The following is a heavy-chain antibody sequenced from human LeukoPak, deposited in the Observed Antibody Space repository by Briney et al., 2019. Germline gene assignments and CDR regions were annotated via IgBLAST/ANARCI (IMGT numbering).Heavy chain of an antibody. J-gene: IGHJ4*02. CDR1: GFTFSSYG. CDR2: ISYDGSNK. V-gene: IGHV3-30*18. D-gene: IGHD5-12*01. CDR3: AKALRGYASGNFDY. Sequence: GGSLRLSCAASGFTFSSYGMHWGRQAPGKGLEWVAVISYDGSNKYYADSVKGRFTISRDNSKNTLYLQMNSLRAEDTAVYYCAKALRGYASGNFDYWGQGTLVTVSS.